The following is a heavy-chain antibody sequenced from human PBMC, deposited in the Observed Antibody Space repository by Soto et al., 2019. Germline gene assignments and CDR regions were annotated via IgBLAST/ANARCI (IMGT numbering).Heavy chain of an antibody. V-gene: IGHV3-13*01. CDR1: GFTFSSYD. Sequence: GGSLRLSCAASGFTFSSYDMHWVRQATGKGLEWVSAIGTAGDTYYPGSVKGRFTISRENAKNSLYLQMNNLRAGDTAVYYCARSVEGLPSPWVNYYYGMDVWGQGTTVTVSS. D-gene: IGHD2-15*01. CDR3: ARSVEGLPSPWVNYYYGMDV. CDR2: IGTAGDT. J-gene: IGHJ6*02.